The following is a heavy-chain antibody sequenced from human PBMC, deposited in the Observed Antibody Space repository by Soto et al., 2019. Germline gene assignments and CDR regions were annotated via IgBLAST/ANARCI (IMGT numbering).Heavy chain of an antibody. V-gene: IGHV3-21*01. D-gene: IGHD3-3*01. CDR1: GFTFSHYS. CDR2: ISPSSTYI. CDR3: VRPSNFWSGYYTDSYYYMDV. Sequence: GGSLRLSCAASGFTFSHYSLNWVRQAPGKGLEWVSSISPSSTYIYYADSVRGRFTISRDNAKISLYLQMSRLRAEDAAVYYCVRPSNFWSGYYTDSYYYMDVWGKGTTVTVSS. J-gene: IGHJ6*03.